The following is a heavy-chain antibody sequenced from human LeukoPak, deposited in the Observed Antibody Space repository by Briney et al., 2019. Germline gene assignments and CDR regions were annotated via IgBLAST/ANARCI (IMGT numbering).Heavy chain of an antibody. CDR1: GSSISGTNW. Sequence: SGTLSLTCGVSGSSISGTNWWSWVRQPPGQGLEWIGEISLRGLTNYNPSLRSRLTMSLDESKNQVPLNLTSVTAADTAVYYCSRESGPFSPFGFWGQGTLVSVHS. V-gene: IGHV4-4*02. J-gene: IGHJ4*02. D-gene: IGHD1-26*01. CDR3: SRESGPFSPFGF. CDR2: ISLRGLT.